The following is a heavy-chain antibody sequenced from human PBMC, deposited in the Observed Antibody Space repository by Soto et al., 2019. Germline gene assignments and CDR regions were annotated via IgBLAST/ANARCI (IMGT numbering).Heavy chain of an antibody. CDR1: CGSISSYY. V-gene: IGHV4-59*01. Sequence: PSETLSLTCTVSCGSISSYYWSWIRQPPGNGLYCIGYIYYSVITNXXPSLNSRXXISVDTSKNQXSLKLXPVTAAYTAFXYCARGGEGYNFGSVYWAQGTPVTVSS. D-gene: IGHD5-12*01. CDR2: IYYSVIT. J-gene: IGHJ4*02. CDR3: ARGGEGYNFGSVY.